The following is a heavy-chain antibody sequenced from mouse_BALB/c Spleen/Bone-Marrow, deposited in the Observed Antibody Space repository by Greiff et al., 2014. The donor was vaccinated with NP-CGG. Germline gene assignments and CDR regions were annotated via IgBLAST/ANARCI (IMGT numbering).Heavy chain of an antibody. CDR1: GVDFSRYW. CDR3: ARPDYYGYLNY. V-gene: IGHV4-1*02. CDR2: INPDSRTI. D-gene: IGHD1-1*01. J-gene: IGHJ2*01. Sequence: AAEGVDFSRYWMSWVRQAPGKGLEWIGEINPDSRTINYSPSLKDKFIISRDNAKNTLYLRLNKVRSEDTALYYCARPDYYGYLNYWGQGTTLTVSS.